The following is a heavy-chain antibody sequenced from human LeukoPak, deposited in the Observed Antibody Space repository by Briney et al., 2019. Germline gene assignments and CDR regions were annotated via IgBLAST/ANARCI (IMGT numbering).Heavy chain of an antibody. V-gene: IGHV3-7*03. J-gene: IGHJ4*02. CDR3: AKDNRRHYTSGPNPDSLH. Sequence: GGSLRLSCVTPGFTFSTFWMNWVRQAPGKGLEWVANINPDGSRERSVDSVKGRFTISRDNAKNSLYLQMNSLRVEDTAFYYCAKDNRRHYTSGPNPDSLHWGQGALVTVSS. CDR2: INPDGSRE. CDR1: GFTFSTFW. D-gene: IGHD6-19*01.